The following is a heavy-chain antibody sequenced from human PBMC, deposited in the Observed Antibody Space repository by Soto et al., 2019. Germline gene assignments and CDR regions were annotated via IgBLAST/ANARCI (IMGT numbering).Heavy chain of an antibody. J-gene: IGHJ2*01. D-gene: IGHD1-26*01. CDR2: IHGDGDYM. CDR3: VKDRGGGSYTNWYFAS. V-gene: IGHV3-23*01. Sequence: EVQLLDSGGGLVQPGGSLRLSCAASGFTFSCCAMSWVRQAPGKGLEWVSTIHGDGDYMQYTDCVKGRFTISRDDSRNTLYLEMDGLSGDDTAVYYCVKDRGGGSYTNWYFASWGRGTLVTVSS. CDR1: GFTFSCCA.